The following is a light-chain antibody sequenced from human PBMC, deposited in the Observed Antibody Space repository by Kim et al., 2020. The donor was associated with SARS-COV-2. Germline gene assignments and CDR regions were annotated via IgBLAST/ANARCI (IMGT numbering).Light chain of an antibody. V-gene: IGLV3-19*01. Sequence: SSELTQDPAVSVALGQTVRITCQGDSLRSYYATWYQQKPGQALIVVMYGKNNRPSGIPDRFSGSTSGNTASLTIPGTQAGDEADYYCNSRDSNDNVLFGGGTQLTVL. CDR1: SLRSYY. J-gene: IGLJ2*01. CDR2: GKN. CDR3: NSRDSNDNVL.